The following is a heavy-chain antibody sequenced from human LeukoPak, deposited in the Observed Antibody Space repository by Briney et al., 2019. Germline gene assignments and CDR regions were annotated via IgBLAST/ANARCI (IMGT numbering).Heavy chain of an antibody. CDR2: INPNSGGT. V-gene: IGHV1-2*02. D-gene: IGHD3-10*01. Sequence: ASVKVSCKASGYSFTAYYMHWVRQAPGQGLEWMGWINPNSGGTNYAQKFQGRVTMTRDTSTSTVYMELSSLRSEDTAVYYCARGPSITMVRGGQWYYYMDVWGKGTTVTISS. J-gene: IGHJ6*03. CDR3: ARGPSITMVRGGQWYYYMDV. CDR1: GYSFTAYY.